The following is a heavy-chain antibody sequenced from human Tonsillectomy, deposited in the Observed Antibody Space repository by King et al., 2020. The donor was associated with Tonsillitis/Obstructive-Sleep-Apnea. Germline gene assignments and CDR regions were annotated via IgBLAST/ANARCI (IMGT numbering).Heavy chain of an antibody. CDR2: INPNSGGT. Sequence: QLVQSGAEVKKPGASVKVSCKASGYTFTGYYIHWVRQAPGQGLEWMGWINPNSGGTNSAQKFQGRVTMTRDTSRSTAYMELNRLRSDDTAVYYCAGWGGGYAIQDYYYAMDVWGQGTTVTVSS. V-gene: IGHV1-2*02. CDR1: GYTFTGYY. CDR3: AGWGGGYAIQDYYYAMDV. D-gene: IGHD2-8*01. J-gene: IGHJ6*02.